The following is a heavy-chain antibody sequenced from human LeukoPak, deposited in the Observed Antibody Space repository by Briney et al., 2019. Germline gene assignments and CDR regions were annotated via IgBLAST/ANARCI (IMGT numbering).Heavy chain of an antibody. CDR1: GFTFSSYA. Sequence: GASLRLSCAASGFTFSSYAMSWVSQDPGKGLEWVSVLSGSVGSTYYADSVKGRFTISRDNAKDTLFLQMNSLRAEDTAVYYCAKDGYGRPPRASPDHWGQGTQVSVSS. V-gene: IGHV3-23*01. J-gene: IGHJ5*02. D-gene: IGHD5-18*01. CDR2: LSGSVGST. CDR3: AKDGYGRPPRASPDH.